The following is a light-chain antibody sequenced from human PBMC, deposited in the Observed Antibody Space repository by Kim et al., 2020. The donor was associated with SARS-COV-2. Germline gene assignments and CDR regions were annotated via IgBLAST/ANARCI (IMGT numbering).Light chain of an antibody. J-gene: IGLJ1*01. CDR2: NND. CDR1: SSDVGLNS. CDR3: AAWDDRLIGFA. Sequence: GQRVTISCSVSSSDVGLNSVSWYQLVPGMAPKLLIYNNDQSPSGVPDRFSGSKSGTSASLAISGLRSEDEAEYFCAAWDDRLIGFAFGSGTKVTVL. V-gene: IGLV1-44*01.